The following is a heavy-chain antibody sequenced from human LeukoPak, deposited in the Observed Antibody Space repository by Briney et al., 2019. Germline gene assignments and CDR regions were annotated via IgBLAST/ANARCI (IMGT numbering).Heavy chain of an antibody. J-gene: IGHJ5*02. V-gene: IGHV1-24*01. Sequence: ASVKVSCKVSGYTLTELSMHWVRQAPGKGLEWMGGFDPEGGETIYAQKFQGRVTMTEDTSTDTAYMELSSLRSEDTAVYYCATSISSIMITFGGVIVPNWFDPWGQGTLVTVSS. CDR1: GYTLTELS. D-gene: IGHD3-16*02. CDR2: FDPEGGET. CDR3: ATSISSIMITFGGVIVPNWFDP.